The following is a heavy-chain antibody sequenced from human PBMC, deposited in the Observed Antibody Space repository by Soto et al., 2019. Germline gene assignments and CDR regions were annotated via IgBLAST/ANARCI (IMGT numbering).Heavy chain of an antibody. D-gene: IGHD3-10*01. J-gene: IGHJ4*02. CDR3: ARALAGNYYGSGSYYNAYFDY. CDR1: GFTVSSNY. V-gene: IGHV3-53*04. CDR2: IYSGGST. Sequence: GGSLRLSCAASGFTVSSNYMSWVRQAPGKGLEWVSVIYSGGSTYYADSVKGRFTISRHNSKNTLYLQMNSLRAEYTALYYCARALAGNYYGSGSYYNAYFDYWGQGTLVTVSS.